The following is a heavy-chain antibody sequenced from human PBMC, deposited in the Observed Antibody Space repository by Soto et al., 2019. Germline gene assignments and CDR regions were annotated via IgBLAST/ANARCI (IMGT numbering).Heavy chain of an antibody. D-gene: IGHD6-6*01. CDR3: ARSSRINDY. Sequence: LSLTCTVSGGSISSSSYYWGWIRQPPGKGLEWIGSIYYSGSTYYNPSLKSRVTISVDTSKNQFSLKLSSVTAADTAVYYCARSSRINDYWGQGTLVTVSS. CDR1: GGSISSSSYY. J-gene: IGHJ4*02. CDR2: IYYSGST. V-gene: IGHV4-39*01.